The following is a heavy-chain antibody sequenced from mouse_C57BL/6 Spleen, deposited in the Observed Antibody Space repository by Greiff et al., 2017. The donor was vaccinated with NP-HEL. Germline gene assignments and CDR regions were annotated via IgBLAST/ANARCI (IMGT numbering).Heavy chain of an antibody. CDR2: ISSGSSTL. J-gene: IGHJ1*03. CDR1: GFTFSDYG. V-gene: IGHV5-17*01. Sequence: EVKVVESGGGLVKPGGSLKLSCAASGFTFSDYGMHWVRQAPEKGLEWVAYISSGSSTLYYADTVKGRFTISRDNAKHTLFLHMTSLRPEETAMYYCARSGYPYWYVDVWGTGTTVTVSS. D-gene: IGHD2-2*01. CDR3: ARSGYPYWYVDV.